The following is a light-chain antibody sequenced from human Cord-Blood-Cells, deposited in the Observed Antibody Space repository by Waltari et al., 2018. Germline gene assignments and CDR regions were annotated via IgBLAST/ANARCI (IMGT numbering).Light chain of an antibody. J-gene: IGLJ2*01. V-gene: IGLV2-14*01. CDR3: SSYTSSSTLV. CDR1: SSDGGGYNY. Sequence: QSALTQPASVSGSPGQSITISCTGTSSDGGGYNYVSWYQQNPGKAPKHMIYDVSNRPSGVSNRFSGSKSGNTASLTISGLQAEDEADYYCSSYTSSSTLVFGGGTKLTVL. CDR2: DVS.